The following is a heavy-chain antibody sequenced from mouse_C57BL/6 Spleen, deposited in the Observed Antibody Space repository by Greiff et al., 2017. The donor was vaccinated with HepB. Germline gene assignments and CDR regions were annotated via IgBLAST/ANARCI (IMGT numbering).Heavy chain of an antibody. V-gene: IGHV1-39*01. CDR1: GYSFTDYN. Sequence: EVKLMESGPELVKPGASVKISCKASGYSFTDYNMNWVKQSNGKSLEWIGVINPNYGTTTYNQKFKGKATLTVDLSSSTAYMQLNSLTSEDSAVYYCARNSNYYGTSYKGYAMDYWGQGTSVTVSS. CDR2: INPNYGTT. CDR3: ARNSNYYGTSYKGYAMDY. J-gene: IGHJ4*01. D-gene: IGHD1-1*01.